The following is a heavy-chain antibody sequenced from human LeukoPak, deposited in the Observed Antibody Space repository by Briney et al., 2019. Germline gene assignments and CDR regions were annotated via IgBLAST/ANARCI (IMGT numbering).Heavy chain of an antibody. Sequence: SETLSLTCTVSGGSISSGDYYWSWIRQPPGKGLEWIGYIYYSGSTYYNPSLKSRVTISVDTSKNQFSLKLSSVTAADTAVYYCAREDIVVVPADRPNAFDIWGQGTMVTVSS. CDR3: AREDIVVVPADRPNAFDI. D-gene: IGHD2-2*01. V-gene: IGHV4-30-4*08. CDR2: IYYSGST. J-gene: IGHJ3*02. CDR1: GGSISSGDYY.